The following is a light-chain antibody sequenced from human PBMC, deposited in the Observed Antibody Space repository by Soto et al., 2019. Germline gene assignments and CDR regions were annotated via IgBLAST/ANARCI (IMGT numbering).Light chain of an antibody. CDR3: ATWDDSLKGRV. Sequence: QSVLTQPPSASGTPGQRVTISCSGSSSNIGSNTVSWYQQLPGTAPKLLIYRNNQRPSGVPDRFSGSKSGTSASLAISGLQSEDEDDYYCATWDDSLKGRVFGTGTKVTVL. J-gene: IGLJ1*01. CDR1: SSNIGSNT. CDR2: RNN. V-gene: IGLV1-44*01.